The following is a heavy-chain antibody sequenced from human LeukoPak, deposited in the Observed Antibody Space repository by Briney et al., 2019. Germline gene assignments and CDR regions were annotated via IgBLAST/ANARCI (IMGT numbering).Heavy chain of an antibody. CDR2: ISWNSGSI. D-gene: IGHD3-16*01. V-gene: IGHV3-9*01. J-gene: IGHJ4*02. CDR1: GFTFDDYA. Sequence: GGSLRLSCAASGFTFDDYAMHWVRQAPGKGLEWVSGISWNSGSIGYADSVKGRFTISRDNAKNSLYLQMNSLRAEDTALYYCARIWGSPPYFDYWGQGTLVTVSP. CDR3: ARIWGSPPYFDY.